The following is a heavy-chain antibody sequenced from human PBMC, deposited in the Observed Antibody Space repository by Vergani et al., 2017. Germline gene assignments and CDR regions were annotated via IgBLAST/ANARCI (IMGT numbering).Heavy chain of an antibody. Sequence: EVQLLESGGDLVQPGGSLRLSCAASGFTFIMHAMSWVRQAPGKGLEWVSGIRGTDTYTFYADSVKGRFSLSRDNSKNTLFLQMSALRAEDTAVYYCATELGDCGGGICDRLYWGQGTLVTVS. CDR2: IRGTDTYT. CDR3: ATELGDCGGGICDRLY. CDR1: GFTFIMHA. D-gene: IGHD2-15*01. J-gene: IGHJ4*02. V-gene: IGHV3-23*01.